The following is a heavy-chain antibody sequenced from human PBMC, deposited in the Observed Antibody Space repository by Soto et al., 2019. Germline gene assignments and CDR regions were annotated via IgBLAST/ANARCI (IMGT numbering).Heavy chain of an antibody. Sequence: PSETLSLTCAVTGDXXXSXXXYXXXXRXPPGKGLEWIGSIYYSGSTYNNPSLRSRVSMSIDTSKDQFSLKLKSVTAADTALYFCARQRTSVVTQAYFDVWGPGSLVTVSS. CDR1: GDXXXSXXXY. CDR2: IYYSGST. J-gene: IGHJ4*02. V-gene: IGHV4-39*01. CDR3: ARQRTSVVTQAYFDV. D-gene: IGHD2-21*02.